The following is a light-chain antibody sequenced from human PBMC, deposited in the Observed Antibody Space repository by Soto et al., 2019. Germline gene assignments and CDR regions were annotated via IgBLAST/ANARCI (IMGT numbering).Light chain of an antibody. CDR2: TAS. Sequence: DIQLTQSPSFLSASVGDRVTITCRASQDINSYLAWYQQKAGKAPKLLIHTASTLQSGVPSRFSGSGSGTEFTLTISSLEPEDFAVYYCQQRSNWPTLTFGGGTKVDIX. V-gene: IGKV1-9*01. J-gene: IGKJ4*01. CDR1: QDINSY. CDR3: QQRSNWPTLT.